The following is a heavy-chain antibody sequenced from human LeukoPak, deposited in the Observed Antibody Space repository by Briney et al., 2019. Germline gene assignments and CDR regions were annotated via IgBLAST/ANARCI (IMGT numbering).Heavy chain of an antibody. Sequence: ASVKVSCKASGGTFSSYAISWVRQAPGQGLEWMGGIIPIFGTANYAQKFQGRVTITADESTSTAYMELSSLRSEDTAVYYCYLLRFLEPRRDYYMDVWGKGTTVTVSS. V-gene: IGHV1-69*13. D-gene: IGHD3-3*01. CDR1: GGTFSSYA. CDR2: IIPIFGTA. J-gene: IGHJ6*03. CDR3: YLLRFLEPRRDYYMDV.